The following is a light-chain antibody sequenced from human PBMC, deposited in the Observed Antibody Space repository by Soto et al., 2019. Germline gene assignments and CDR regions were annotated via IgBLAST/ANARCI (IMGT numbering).Light chain of an antibody. CDR1: QDISTW. CDR2: TAS. J-gene: IGKJ2*01. Sequence: DIQMTQSPSFVSASVGDRVTITCRASQDISTWLAWYQQKPGRAPNLLIYTASSLQSGVPSRFSGSGSGTDXXXTISXXQPXXXXXXXXXXXXSFPYTFGQGTKLEIK. V-gene: IGKV1-12*01. CDR3: XXXXSFPYT.